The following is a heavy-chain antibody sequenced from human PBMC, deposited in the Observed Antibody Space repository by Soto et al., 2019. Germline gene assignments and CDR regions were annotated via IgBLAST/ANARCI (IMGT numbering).Heavy chain of an antibody. V-gene: IGHV4-34*01. D-gene: IGHD4-17*01. CDR1: GGSFSGYY. J-gene: IGHJ6*02. CDR2: INHSGST. Sequence: QVQVQQWGAGLLKSSETLSLTCAVYGGSFSGYYWSWIRQPPGKGLEWIGEINHSGSTNYNPSLKSRVTISVDTSKNQFSLKLSSVTAADTAVYYCASGSYGDYGYGMDVWGPGTTVTVSS. CDR3: ASGSYGDYGYGMDV.